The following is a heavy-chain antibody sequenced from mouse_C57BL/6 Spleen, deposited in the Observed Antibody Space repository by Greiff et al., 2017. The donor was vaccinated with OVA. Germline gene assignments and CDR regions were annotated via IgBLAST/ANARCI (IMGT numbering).Heavy chain of an antibody. V-gene: IGHV1-81*01. CDR3: ASNYVNAMDY. CDR1: GYTFTSYG. D-gene: IGHD2-1*01. J-gene: IGHJ4*01. CDR2: IYPRSGNT. Sequence: VKLVESGAELARPGASVKLSCKASGYTFTSYGISWVKQRTGQGLEWIGEIYPRSGNTYYNEKFKGKATLTADKSSSTAYMELRSLTSEDSAVYFCASNYVNAMDYWGQGTSVTVSS.